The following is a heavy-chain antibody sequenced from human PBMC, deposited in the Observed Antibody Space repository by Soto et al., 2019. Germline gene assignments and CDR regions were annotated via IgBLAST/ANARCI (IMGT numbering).Heavy chain of an antibody. V-gene: IGHV4-30-2*01. CDR2: IYHSGST. Sequence: QLQLQESGSGLVKPSQTLSLTCAVSGGSISSGGYSWSWIRQPPGKGLEWIGYIYHSGSTYYNPSLKSRVTISVDSSKNQFSLKLSSVTAADTAVYYCARGPTGYGMDVWCQGTTVTVSS. J-gene: IGHJ6*02. CDR1: GGSISSGGYS. CDR3: ARGPTGYGMDV. D-gene: IGHD4-17*01.